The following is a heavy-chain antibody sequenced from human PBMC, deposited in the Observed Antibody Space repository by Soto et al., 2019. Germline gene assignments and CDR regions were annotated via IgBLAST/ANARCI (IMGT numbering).Heavy chain of an antibody. V-gene: IGHV1-2*04. Sequence: QVQLVQSGAEMKKPGASVKVSCKASGYTFTGYYMHWVRQAPGQGLEWMGWINPNSGGTNYAQKFQGWVTMTRDTSISTAYMELSRLRSDDTAVYYCARSWGQLVQGIWFDPWGQGTLVTVSS. CDR3: ARSWGQLVQGIWFDP. CDR2: INPNSGGT. D-gene: IGHD6-6*01. CDR1: GYTFTGYY. J-gene: IGHJ5*02.